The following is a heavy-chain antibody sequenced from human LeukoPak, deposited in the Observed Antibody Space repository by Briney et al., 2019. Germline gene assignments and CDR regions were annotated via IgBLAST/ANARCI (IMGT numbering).Heavy chain of an antibody. D-gene: IGHD4-23*01. Sequence: ASVKVSCKASGYTFTNYYMHWVRQAPGQGLEWMGTVNPSDGGTRYAQQFQGRVTMTRDTSTSTVYMELSSLRSEDTAVHYCATGRWSYDYWGQGTLVTVSS. CDR2: VNPSDGGT. CDR3: ATGRWSYDY. V-gene: IGHV1-46*01. J-gene: IGHJ4*02. CDR1: GYTFTNYY.